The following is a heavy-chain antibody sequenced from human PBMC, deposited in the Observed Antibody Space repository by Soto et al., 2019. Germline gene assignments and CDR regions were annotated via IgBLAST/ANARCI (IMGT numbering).Heavy chain of an antibody. V-gene: IGHV3-74*01. CDR1: GFPFSAYW. J-gene: IGHJ5*02. Sequence: EVQLVESGGGLVQPGGSLRLSCAASGFPFSAYWMHWVRQAPGKGLVWVSRICSGGNNTSYADSVKGRFTMSRDNAKNSLFLQMNNLRAEDTAVYYCTREFGSGSPFDPWGEGTLVSVSS. D-gene: IGHD3-10*01. CDR3: TREFGSGSPFDP. CDR2: ICSGGNNT.